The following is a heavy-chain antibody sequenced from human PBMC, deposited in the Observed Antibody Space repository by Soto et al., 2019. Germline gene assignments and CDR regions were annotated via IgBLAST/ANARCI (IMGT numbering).Heavy chain of an antibody. CDR1: GFTFSSYA. V-gene: IGHV3-23*01. Sequence: GGSLRLSCAASGFTFSSYAMSWVRQAPGKGLEWVSAISGSGGSTYYADSVKGRFTISRDNSKNTLYLQMNSLRAEDTAVYYCAKGIVVVTAIPHPPFDYWGQGTLVTVSS. CDR2: ISGSGGST. D-gene: IGHD2-21*02. J-gene: IGHJ4*02. CDR3: AKGIVVVTAIPHPPFDY.